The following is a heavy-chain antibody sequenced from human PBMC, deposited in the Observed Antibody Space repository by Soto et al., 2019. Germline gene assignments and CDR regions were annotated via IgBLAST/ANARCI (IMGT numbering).Heavy chain of an antibody. V-gene: IGHV1-3*01. CDR2: INAGNGNT. CDR1: GYPLTSYS. Sequence: SLQVSCTSSGYPLTSYSMHWVRHAPGQRLEWMGWINAGNGNTKYSQKFQGRVTITRDTSASTAYMELSSLRSEDTAVYYCARILAGYSSGKSDDCDMGCQGTMVTV. D-gene: IGHD6-19*01. J-gene: IGHJ3*02. CDR3: ARILAGYSSGKSDDCDM.